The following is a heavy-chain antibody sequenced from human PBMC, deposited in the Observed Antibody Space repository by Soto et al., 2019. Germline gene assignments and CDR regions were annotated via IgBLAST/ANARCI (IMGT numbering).Heavy chain of an antibody. J-gene: IGHJ3*02. CDR1: GYTFTSYY. CDR3: ARGPPDYPDAFDI. D-gene: IGHD5-12*01. CDR2: INPSGGST. V-gene: IGHV1-46*01. Sequence: PSVKVSCKASGYTFTSYYMHWVRQAPGQGLEWMGIINPSGGSTSYAQKFQVRVTMTRDTSTSTVYMELSSLRSEDTAVYYCARGPPDYPDAFDIWGQGTMVPVSS.